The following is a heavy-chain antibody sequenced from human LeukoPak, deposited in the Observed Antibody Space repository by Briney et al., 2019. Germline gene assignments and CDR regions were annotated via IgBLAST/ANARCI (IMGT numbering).Heavy chain of an antibody. CDR1: GYSISSGYY. CDR2: IYHTGSP. Sequence: SETLSLTCTVSGYSISSGYYWGWIRQPPGKGLEWIGNIYHTGSPYYNPSLKIRVTISVDTSKNQFSLKLSSVTAADTAVYYCARAVGSGSFQTYYYYMDVWGKGTTVTISS. J-gene: IGHJ6*03. D-gene: IGHD3-10*01. V-gene: IGHV4-38-2*02. CDR3: ARAVGSGSFQTYYYYMDV.